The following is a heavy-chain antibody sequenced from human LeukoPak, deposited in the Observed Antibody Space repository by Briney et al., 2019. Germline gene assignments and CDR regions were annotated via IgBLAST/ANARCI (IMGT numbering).Heavy chain of an antibody. Sequence: PGGSLRLSCVGSGFMFNSYAMNWVRQPPGKGMEWLSNVRPGGDLTSYADSVRGRFTISRDNAKNSLYLQMNSLRVEDTAVYYCARDLAAAATWGQGTLVTVSS. CDR2: VRPGGDLT. D-gene: IGHD6-13*01. CDR3: ARDLAAAAT. J-gene: IGHJ1*01. CDR1: GFMFNSYA. V-gene: IGHV3-48*04.